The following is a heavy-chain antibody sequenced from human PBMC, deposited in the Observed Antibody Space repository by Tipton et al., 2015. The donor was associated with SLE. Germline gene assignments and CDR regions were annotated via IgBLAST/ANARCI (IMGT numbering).Heavy chain of an antibody. V-gene: IGHV4-38-2*02. CDR3: AVGYCSGVSGQREYFQH. D-gene: IGHD2-15*01. CDR1: GYSISSGYY. Sequence: LRLSCTVSGYSISSGYYWGWIRQPPGKGLEWIGTIYHSGSIYYNPSLKSRLTISADTSKNQFSLKLNSVTAADTAVYYCAVGYCSGVSGQREYFQHWGQGTLVTVAS. CDR2: IYHSGSI. J-gene: IGHJ1*01.